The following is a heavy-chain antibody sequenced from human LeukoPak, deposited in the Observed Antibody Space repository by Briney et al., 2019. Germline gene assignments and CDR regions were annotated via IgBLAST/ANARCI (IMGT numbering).Heavy chain of an antibody. CDR2: IHPNRGGT. CDR1: GYSFTVFY. V-gene: IGHV1-2*02. Sequence: ASVKVSCKASGYSFTVFYLRWVRQAPGQGLEWMGWIHPNRGGTNSAQKFQGRVTMTRDTSVSTAYMELSNLRSDDTAVYYCARDRTKIYSPWGQGTLVTVSA. CDR3: ARDRTKIYSP. J-gene: IGHJ5*02. D-gene: IGHD1-26*01.